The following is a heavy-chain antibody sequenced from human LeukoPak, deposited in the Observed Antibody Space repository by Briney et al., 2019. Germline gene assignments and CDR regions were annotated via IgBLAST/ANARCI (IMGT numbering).Heavy chain of an antibody. CDR1: GFTFDDHA. CDR2: IRWNSVSI. D-gene: IGHD6-19*01. J-gene: IGHJ4*02. V-gene: IGHV3-9*01. CDR3: AKDPGGSAWSFFDY. Sequence: PGGSLRLSCAASGFTFDDHAMHWVRQAPGKGLEWVSGIRWNSVSIGYADSVKGRFTISRDNAKNSLYLQMSSLRAEDTALYYCAKDPGGSAWSFFDYWGLGTLVTVSS.